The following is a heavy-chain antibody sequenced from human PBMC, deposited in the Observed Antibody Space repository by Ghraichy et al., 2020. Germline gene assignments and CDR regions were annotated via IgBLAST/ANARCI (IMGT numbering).Heavy chain of an antibody. CDR3: ATYARYYYDSSGYYYGHVDY. Sequence: GGSLRLSCAASGFTFSSYAMSWVRQAPGKGLEWVSAISGSGGSTYYADSVKGRFTISRDNSKNTLYLQMNSLRAEDTAVYYCATYARYYYDSSGYYYGHVDYWGQGTLVTVSS. CDR2: ISGSGGST. V-gene: IGHV3-23*01. CDR1: GFTFSSYA. D-gene: IGHD3-22*01. J-gene: IGHJ4*02.